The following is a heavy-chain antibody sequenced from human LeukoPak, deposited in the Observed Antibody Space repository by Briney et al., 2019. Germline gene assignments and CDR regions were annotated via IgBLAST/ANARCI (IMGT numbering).Heavy chain of an antibody. V-gene: IGHV3-66*01. CDR1: GFTVSSNY. D-gene: IGHD6-19*01. CDR3: ARVPDSSGWYFDY. Sequence: PGGSLRLSCAASGFTVSSNYMSRVRQAPGKGLEWVSVIYSGGSTYYADSVKGRFTISRDNSKNTLYLQMNSLRAEDTAVYYCARVPDSSGWYFDYWGQGTLVTVSS. CDR2: IYSGGST. J-gene: IGHJ4*02.